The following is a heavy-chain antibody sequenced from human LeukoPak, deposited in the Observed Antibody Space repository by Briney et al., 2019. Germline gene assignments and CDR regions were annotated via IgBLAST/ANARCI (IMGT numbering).Heavy chain of an antibody. CDR2: ISSSSTI. V-gene: IGHV3-48*04. Sequence: GGSLRLSCAASGFTFSSYSMNWVRQAPGKGLEWVSYISSSSTIYYADPVKGRFTISRDNAKNSLYLQMNSLRAEDTAVYYCARYSSSSALVYWGQGTLVTVSS. CDR3: ARYSSSSALVY. D-gene: IGHD6-6*01. J-gene: IGHJ4*02. CDR1: GFTFSSYS.